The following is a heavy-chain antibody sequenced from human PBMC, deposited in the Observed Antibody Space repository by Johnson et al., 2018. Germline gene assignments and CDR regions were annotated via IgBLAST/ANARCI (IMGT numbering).Heavy chain of an antibody. V-gene: IGHV3-74*01. Sequence: VQLQESGGGSVQPGGSLRLSCAASGFTFNAYWMHWVRQVPGKGPVWVSRINSDGSSPVYAVFVKGRFTISRDNATRTLYLQMRSRRVEDTAVYHCVRDRRGEWGQGTLVTVSS. CDR3: VRDRRGE. CDR2: INSDGSSP. D-gene: IGHD3-16*01. J-gene: IGHJ4*02. CDR1: GFTFNAYW.